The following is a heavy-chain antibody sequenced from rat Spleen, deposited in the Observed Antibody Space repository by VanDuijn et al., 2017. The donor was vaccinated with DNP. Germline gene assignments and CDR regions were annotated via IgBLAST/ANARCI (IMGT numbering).Heavy chain of an antibody. CDR1: GFTFSDYN. V-gene: IGHV5-22*01. J-gene: IGHJ2*01. CDR2: IFYDGTTT. CDR3: VRDIEGY. Sequence: EVRLVESGSGLVQPGRSLKLSCAASGFTFSDYNMAWVRQAPKKGLEWVATIFYDGTTTYYGDSVKGRFTISRDNAKNTLYLQMNSLRSEDTATYYCVRDIEGYWGQGVMVTVSS. D-gene: IGHD1-11*01.